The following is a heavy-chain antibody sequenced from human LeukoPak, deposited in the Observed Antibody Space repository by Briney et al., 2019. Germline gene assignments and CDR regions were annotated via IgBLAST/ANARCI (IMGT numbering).Heavy chain of an antibody. CDR2: INPNSGGA. J-gene: IGHJ4*02. CDR3: ATVRYYDTPGDSDYFDY. D-gene: IGHD3-22*01. CDR1: GYTFNGYY. V-gene: IGHV1-2*02. Sequence: ASVKVSCKASGYTFNGYYMHWVRQAPGQGLEWMGWINPNSGGANYAQKFQGRVTLTRDTSISTAYMELSSLRSEDTAVYYCATVRYYDTPGDSDYFDYWGQGTLVTVSS.